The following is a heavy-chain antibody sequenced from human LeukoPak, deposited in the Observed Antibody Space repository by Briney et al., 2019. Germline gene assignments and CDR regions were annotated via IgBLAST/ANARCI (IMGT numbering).Heavy chain of an antibody. J-gene: IGHJ4*02. CDR1: GFTFSSSE. Sequence: GGSLRLSCAASGFTFSSSEMNWIRQAPGKGLEWVSFIGSSGTTRYYADSLTGRFTVSRDDSKNVLYLQMNSLRAEDTAVYYCARLSDGYHFFDYWGQGTLVTVSA. D-gene: IGHD5-24*01. CDR2: IGSSGTTR. CDR3: ARLSDGYHFFDY. V-gene: IGHV3-48*03.